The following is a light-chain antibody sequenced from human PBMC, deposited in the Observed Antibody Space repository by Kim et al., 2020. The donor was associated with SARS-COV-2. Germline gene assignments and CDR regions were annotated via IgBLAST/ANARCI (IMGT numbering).Light chain of an antibody. V-gene: IGKV3-15*01. J-gene: IGKJ4*01. Sequence: EIVMTQSPATLSVSPGESATLSCRASQSIDSKLAWYEQKPGQSPRLLIYDASTRATGVPARFSGSGSGTEFTLTVSSLQSEDFAFYYCQQYAGWPLTFGGGTKVEI. CDR3: QQYAGWPLT. CDR2: DAS. CDR1: QSIDSK.